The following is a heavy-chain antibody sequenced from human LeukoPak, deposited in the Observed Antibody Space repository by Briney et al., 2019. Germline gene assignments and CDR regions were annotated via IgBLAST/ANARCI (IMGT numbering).Heavy chain of an antibody. V-gene: IGHV1-2*02. Sequence: GASVKVSCKASGYTFTDYYMHWVGQAPGQGRELMGWINPNSGGTNYAEKFQGMVTMTRDSSISTASMELSRLRSEDTAMYYCARELFDSGSYYIRRVYYYGMDVWGQGNTVTVS. CDR1: GYTFTDYY. D-gene: IGHD3-10*01. CDR3: ARELFDSGSYYIRRVYYYGMDV. CDR2: INPNSGGT. J-gene: IGHJ6*02.